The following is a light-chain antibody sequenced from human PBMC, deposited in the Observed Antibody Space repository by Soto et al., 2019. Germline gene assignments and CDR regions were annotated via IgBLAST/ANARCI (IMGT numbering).Light chain of an antibody. CDR1: RDVSTK. Sequence: ETVMTQSPDTPSVSPGERATLSCRASRDVSTKLAWFQQKPGQTPRLVLYGASKRATGIPARFSGSGSGTHFTLTISSMQSADFGVYYCQQYYSTPTWTFGQGTRLEIK. CDR3: QQYYSTPTWT. CDR2: GAS. J-gene: IGKJ5*01. V-gene: IGKV3-15*01.